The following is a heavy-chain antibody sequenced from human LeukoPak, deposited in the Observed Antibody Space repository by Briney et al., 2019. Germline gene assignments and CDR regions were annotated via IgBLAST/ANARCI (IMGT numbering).Heavy chain of an antibody. Sequence: SETLSLTCTVSGGSFSSYYWNWIRQPPGKGLELIGYIYYSGSTNYNPSLKSRVAISVDTSKNQFSLKLSSVTAADTAVYYCASYGGSVGHAFEFWGQGTMVTVSS. J-gene: IGHJ3*01. CDR1: GGSFSSYY. V-gene: IGHV4-59*08. CDR2: IYYSGST. D-gene: IGHD4-23*01. CDR3: ASYGGSVGHAFEF.